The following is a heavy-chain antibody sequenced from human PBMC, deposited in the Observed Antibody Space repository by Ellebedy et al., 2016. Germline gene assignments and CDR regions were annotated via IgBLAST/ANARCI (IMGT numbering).Heavy chain of an antibody. Sequence: GGSLRLXXAASGFTFSSSTMHWVRQAPGKGLEWVATISANGNKRDLADSVQGRFTISRDNFRNTLHLQMNNLRGEDTAVYYCRQGHYADYWGQGTLVTVSS. D-gene: IGHD2-2*01. CDR2: ISANGNKR. CDR1: GFTFSSST. J-gene: IGHJ4*02. V-gene: IGHV3-23*01. CDR3: RQGHYADY.